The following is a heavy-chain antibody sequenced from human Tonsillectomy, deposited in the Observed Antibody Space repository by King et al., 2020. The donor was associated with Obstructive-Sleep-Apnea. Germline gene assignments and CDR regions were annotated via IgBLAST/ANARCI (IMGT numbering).Heavy chain of an antibody. CDR1: GFTFSNYG. CDR2: RRYDGSNK. D-gene: IGHD6-6*01. Sequence: QVQLVESGGGVVQPGRSLRLSCAASGFTFSNYGMHWVRQAPGKGLEGVALRRYDGSNKDYADSVKGRFTISRDNSKNTLYLQMNSLRAEDTAVYYCAKDQDGSSYLFDYWGQGTLVTVSS. J-gene: IGHJ4*02. V-gene: IGHV3-30*02. CDR3: AKDQDGSSYLFDY.